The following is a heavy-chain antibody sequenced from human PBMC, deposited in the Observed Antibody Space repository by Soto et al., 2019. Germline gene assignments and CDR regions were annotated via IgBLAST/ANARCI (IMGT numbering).Heavy chain of an antibody. J-gene: IGHJ6*02. D-gene: IGHD3-10*01. CDR3: ARVRYGSGSYYNGKPYYYYGMDV. CDR2: INHSGST. CDR1: GGSFSGYY. V-gene: IGHV4-34*01. Sequence: QVQLQQWGAGLLKPSETLSLTCAVYGGSFSGYYWSWIRQPPGKGLEWIGEINHSGSTNYNPSLKSRVTISVDTSKNQFSLKLSSVTAADTAVYYCARVRYGSGSYYNGKPYYYYGMDVWGRGTTVTVSS.